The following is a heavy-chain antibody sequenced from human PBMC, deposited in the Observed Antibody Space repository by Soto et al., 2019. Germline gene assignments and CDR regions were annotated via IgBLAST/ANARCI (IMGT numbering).Heavy chain of an antibody. D-gene: IGHD3-22*01. V-gene: IGHV4-61*01. Sequence: QVQLQESGPGLVKPSEPLSLTCTVSGGSVSRGSDYWSWIRQPPGKGLEWIAYIYYTGSTNYNPPLHRRVTITIDTSKNKYSRKLSSGTAAHTAVYYCARSNYYDSSGRYNWFDPWGQGTGVTVSS. CDR3: ARSNYYDSSGRYNWFDP. CDR2: IYYTGST. J-gene: IGHJ5*02. CDR1: GGSVSRGSDY.